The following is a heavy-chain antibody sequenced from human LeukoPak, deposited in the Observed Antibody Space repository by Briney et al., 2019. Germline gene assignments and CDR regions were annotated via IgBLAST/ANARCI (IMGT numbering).Heavy chain of an antibody. V-gene: IGHV3-30*04. CDR2: ISYDGSNK. J-gene: IGHJ5*02. CDR1: GFTFSSYA. Sequence: PGRSLRLSCAASGFTFSSYAMRWVRQAPGKGLEWVAFISYDGSNKYYADSVKGRFTISRDNSKNTLYLQMNSLRAEDTAVYYCAKGGYCSSTSCYALAPWGQGTLVTVSS. CDR3: AKGGYCSSTSCYALAP. D-gene: IGHD2-2*01.